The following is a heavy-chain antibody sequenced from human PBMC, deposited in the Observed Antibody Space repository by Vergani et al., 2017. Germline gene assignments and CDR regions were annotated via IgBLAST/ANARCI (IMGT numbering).Heavy chain of an antibody. V-gene: IGHV3-30*03. CDR1: GFTSSYYG. CDR3: ATKSCGTPGCQIGYFRE. D-gene: IGHD1-1*01. Sequence: QVHLVESGGGVVQPGRSLRLSCVVSGFTSSYYGMHWVRQAPGKGLEWVAVISYDGTQKYYADSVKGRFTSSRENSKSTLYLQMNSLRTEDTAVYYCATKSCGTPGCQIGYFREWGQGTLVTVSS. J-gene: IGHJ1*01. CDR2: ISYDGTQK.